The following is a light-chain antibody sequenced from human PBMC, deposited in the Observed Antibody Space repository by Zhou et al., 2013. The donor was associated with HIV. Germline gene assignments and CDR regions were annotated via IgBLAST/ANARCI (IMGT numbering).Light chain of an antibody. CDR3: SSYTRSNTRV. V-gene: IGLV2-14*03. J-gene: IGLJ2*01. Sequence: QSALTQPASVSGSPGQSITISCTGTSSDVGGYDYVSWYQQHPGKAPKLMIFDVSKRPSGVSSRFSGSKSGNTASLTISGLQAEDEADYYCSSYTRSNTRVFGGGTKVTVL. CDR2: DVS. CDR1: SSDVGGYDY.